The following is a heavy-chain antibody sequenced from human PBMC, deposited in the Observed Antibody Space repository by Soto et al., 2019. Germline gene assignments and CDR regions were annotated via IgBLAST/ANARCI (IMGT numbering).Heavy chain of an antibody. Sequence: GGSLSLSCAASGFTFSNYGMHWVRQAPGRGLDWLAAVWYEGSNKYYADSVEGRFTISRDNSKNTLYLQMNGLRAEDTAVYYCAKDTGSTAYLIDYWGQGTLVTVSS. CDR1: GFTFSNYG. CDR3: AKDTGSTAYLIDY. V-gene: IGHV3-33*06. CDR2: VWYEGSNK. J-gene: IGHJ4*02. D-gene: IGHD1-26*01.